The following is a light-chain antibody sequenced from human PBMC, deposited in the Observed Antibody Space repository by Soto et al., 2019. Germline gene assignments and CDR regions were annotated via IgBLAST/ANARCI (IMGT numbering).Light chain of an antibody. V-gene: IGKV3-20*01. CDR3: QQYGKSPQIT. Sequence: EIVLTQSPGTLSLSPGERATLSCRASQSVSSSYLAWYQQKPGQAPRLLIYGASTRATGIPDRFSGSGSGTDFSLTISGLEPEDFAVYYCQQYGKSPQITFGQGTRLEIK. CDR2: GAS. CDR1: QSVSSSY. J-gene: IGKJ5*01.